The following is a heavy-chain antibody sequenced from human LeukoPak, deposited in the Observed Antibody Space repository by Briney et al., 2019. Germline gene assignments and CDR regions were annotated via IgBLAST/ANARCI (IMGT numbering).Heavy chain of an antibody. D-gene: IGHD6-19*01. V-gene: IGHV4-39*07. J-gene: IGHJ3*01. CDR3: ARDQGKAVAGTVGFV. Sequence: PSETLSLTCTVSAGSISSSNYYWGWIRQPPGKGLEWIGSIYYSGRTYYNPSLKSRVTISVNTSKKQFSLKLSSVTAADTAVYYCARDQGKAVAGTVGFVWGQGTMVTVSS. CDR1: AGSISSSNYY. CDR2: IYYSGRT.